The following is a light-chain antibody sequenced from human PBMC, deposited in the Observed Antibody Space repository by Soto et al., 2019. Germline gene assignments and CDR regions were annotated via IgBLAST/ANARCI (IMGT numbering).Light chain of an antibody. Sequence: QSALTQPASVSGSPGQSITIYCTGTSSDVGGYNDGSWYQQHPGKAPKLMIYDVSNRPSGVSNRFSGSKSGNTASLTITGLEDEDEADDFGSSYTSSSSPVVFGGGTKLTVL. J-gene: IGLJ2*01. V-gene: IGLV2-14*01. CDR2: DVS. CDR1: SSDVGGYND. CDR3: SSYTSSSSPVV.